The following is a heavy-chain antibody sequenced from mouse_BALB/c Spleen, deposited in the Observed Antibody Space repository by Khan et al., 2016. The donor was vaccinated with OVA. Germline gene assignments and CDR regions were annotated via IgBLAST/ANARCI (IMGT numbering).Heavy chain of an antibody. D-gene: IGHD2-1*01. Sequence: QVQLQQPGAELVKPGASVKISCKASGYTFTSYYMYWVKQRPGQGLEWIGGINPSNGGAHFNEKFKNKATLTVDKSYSTAYMQLSSLTSEDSAGYYCARSGYGNPFAYWGQGTLVTVSA. CDR1: GYTFTSYY. J-gene: IGHJ3*01. V-gene: IGHV1S81*02. CDR2: INPSNGGA. CDR3: ARSGYGNPFAY.